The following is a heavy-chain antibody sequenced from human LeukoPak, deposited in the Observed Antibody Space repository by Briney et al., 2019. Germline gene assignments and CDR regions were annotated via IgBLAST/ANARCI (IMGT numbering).Heavy chain of an antibody. CDR1: GVSISSYY. CDR3: ARRRYDASGYYPSRGRYFDY. J-gene: IGHJ4*02. Sequence: RASETLSLTCTVSGVSISSYYWSWIRQPPGKGLEWIGEINHSGSTNYNPSLKSRVTISVDTSKNQFSLTLSSVTAADTAVYYCARRRYDASGYYPSRGRYFDYWGQGTLVTVSS. V-gene: IGHV4-34*01. CDR2: INHSGST. D-gene: IGHD3-22*01.